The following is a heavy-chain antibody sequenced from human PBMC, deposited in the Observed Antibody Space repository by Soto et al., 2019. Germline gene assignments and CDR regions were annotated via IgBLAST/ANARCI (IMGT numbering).Heavy chain of an antibody. V-gene: IGHV4-30-4*08. CDR2: INYSGST. CDR1: GGSISSGNYY. J-gene: IGHJ4*02. CDR3: AREHFYDGIDF. D-gene: IGHD3-22*01. Sequence: QVQLQDSGPGLVKPSQTLSLTCTVSGGSISSGNYYWTWIRQPPGKGLEWIGYINYSGSTNYNPSLKSRVTVSADTSNNLFSLRLNSVTAADTAVYYCAREHFYDGIDFWGQGTLVTVSS.